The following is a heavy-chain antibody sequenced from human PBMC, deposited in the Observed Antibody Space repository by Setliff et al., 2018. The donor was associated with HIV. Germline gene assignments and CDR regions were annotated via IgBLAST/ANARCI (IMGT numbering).Heavy chain of an antibody. CDR1: GGSISSYY. Sequence: NPSETLSLTCTVSGGSISSYYWSWIRQPPGKGLEWIGYIYYSGSTNYNPSLKSRVTISVDTSKNQFSLKLSSVTAADTAVYYCARGPPALYDSSGLFDYWGQGTLVTVSS. CDR2: IYYSGST. J-gene: IGHJ4*02. V-gene: IGHV4-59*01. CDR3: ARGPPALYDSSGLFDY. D-gene: IGHD3-22*01.